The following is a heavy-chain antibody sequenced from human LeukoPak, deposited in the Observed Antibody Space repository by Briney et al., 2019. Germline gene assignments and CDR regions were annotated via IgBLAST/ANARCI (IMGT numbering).Heavy chain of an antibody. CDR3: ARGGTYYYQYYYMDV. J-gene: IGHJ6*03. Sequence: GGALRLSCAASQFTFNLHAMNWVRQAPGKGLDWVAVMSFDGRHIYYADSVKGRFTISRDNSNNTLFLQMNSLNADDTAVYYCARGGTYYYQYYYMDVWGKGTTVTVSS. V-gene: IGHV3-30*01. D-gene: IGHD3-16*01. CDR2: MSFDGRHI. CDR1: QFTFNLHA.